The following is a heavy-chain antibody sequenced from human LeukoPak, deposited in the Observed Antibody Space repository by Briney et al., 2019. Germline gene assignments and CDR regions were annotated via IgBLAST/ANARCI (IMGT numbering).Heavy chain of an antibody. J-gene: IGHJ4*02. D-gene: IGHD1-14*01. CDR2: ISYDGSNK. CDR3: AKASNNHGLGGTFEY. V-gene: IGHV3-30*18. Sequence: GGSLRLSCADSGFTFSRYAMRWVRQAPGKGLEWVAVISYDGSNKFYADSVKGRLDISRDNSKNTLYLQMNSLRTEDTAVYYCAKASNNHGLGGTFEYWGQGTLVTVSS. CDR1: GFTFSRYA.